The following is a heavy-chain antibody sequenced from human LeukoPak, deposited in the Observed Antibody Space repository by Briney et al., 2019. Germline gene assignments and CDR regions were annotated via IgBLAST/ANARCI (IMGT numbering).Heavy chain of an antibody. Sequence: SEALSLTCTVSGGSISSSNYYWGWNRQPPGKGLKWIASINHSGSTYYNPSLKSRVTISLDTSKNLFSLKLSSVTAADTAMYYCAKTNWNYGVPHDYWGQGTLVTVSS. CDR1: GGSISSSNYY. D-gene: IGHD1-7*01. J-gene: IGHJ4*02. CDR3: AKTNWNYGVPHDY. CDR2: INHSGST. V-gene: IGHV4-39*07.